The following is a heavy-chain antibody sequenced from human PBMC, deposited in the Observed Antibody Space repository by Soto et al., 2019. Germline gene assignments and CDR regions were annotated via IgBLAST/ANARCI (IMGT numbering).Heavy chain of an antibody. V-gene: IGHV3-23*01. Sequence: GGSLRLSCADSGFTFNSYAMSWFRQASGMGLEWVAGISESDGTTYYADSVKGRFTISRDDSKYTLDLQMNNLRAEDTAIYYCARGIWDPSYFDYWGQGALVTVSS. CDR2: ISESDGTT. CDR1: GFTFNSYA. CDR3: ARGIWDPSYFDY. D-gene: IGHD3-16*01. J-gene: IGHJ4*02.